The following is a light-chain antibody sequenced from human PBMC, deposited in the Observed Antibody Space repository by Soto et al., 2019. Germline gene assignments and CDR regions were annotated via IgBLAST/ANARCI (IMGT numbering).Light chain of an antibody. V-gene: IGKV3-20*01. CDR1: QTITNKY. CDR3: KQYGGSRGFT. J-gene: IGKJ2*01. CDR2: GAS. Sequence: EIVLTQSPGILSLSPGDRATLSCRASQTITNKYLAWYQQKPGQAPRLLVYGASRRATSIPDRFSGSGSGTDFTLNIERLEAEDFAVYCCKQYGGSRGFTFGQGTKLDIK.